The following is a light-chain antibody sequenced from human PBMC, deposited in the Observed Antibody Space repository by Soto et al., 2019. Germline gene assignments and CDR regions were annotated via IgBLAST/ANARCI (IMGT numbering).Light chain of an antibody. CDR1: QSVSSSD. CDR2: GAS. V-gene: IGKV3-20*01. CDR3: QQYGCAPRT. J-gene: IGKJ1*01. Sequence: EIVLTQSPGTLSLSPGERATLSCRASQSVSSSDVAWYQQKPGQAPRLLIYGASSRATGIPDRFSGSGSGTAFTLTISRLEPGDFAVYYCQQYGCAPRTFGQGTKVEIK.